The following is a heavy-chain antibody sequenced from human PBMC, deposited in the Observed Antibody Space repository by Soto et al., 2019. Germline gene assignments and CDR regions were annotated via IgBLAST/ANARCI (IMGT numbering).Heavy chain of an antibody. J-gene: IGHJ4*02. CDR1: GGSISGGGFS. CDR3: ARLQFGEGFDY. CDR2: ILHTGGT. D-gene: IGHD3-10*01. V-gene: IGHV4-30-2*01. Sequence: SETLSLTCAVSGGSISGGGFSWGWIRQPPGEGLEWIGYILHTGGTQYNPSLKSRVSMSVDKSKNQFSLHLTSVTAADTAVYYCARLQFGEGFDYWGQGALVTVSS.